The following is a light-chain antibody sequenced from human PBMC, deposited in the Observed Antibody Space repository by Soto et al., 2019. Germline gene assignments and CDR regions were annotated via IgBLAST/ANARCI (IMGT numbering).Light chain of an antibody. J-gene: IGKJ4*01. Sequence: DIQMTQSPSALSASVGDRVTITCRASQSITNYLNWYQHKPGQAPNLLIYAASTLQAGVPSRFRGSGSGTDFTLTISSLQPEDVATYFCQQSNSSPPTFGGGTKVESK. V-gene: IGKV1-39*01. CDR1: QSITNY. CDR3: QQSNSSPPT. CDR2: AAS.